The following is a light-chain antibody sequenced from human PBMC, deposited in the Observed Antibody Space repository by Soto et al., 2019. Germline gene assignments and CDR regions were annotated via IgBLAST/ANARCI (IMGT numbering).Light chain of an antibody. V-gene: IGLV2-14*01. CDR1: SSDVCGYNY. CDR2: DVS. Sequence: QSALTQPASVSGSPGQSITISCTGTSSDVCGYNYVSWYRQHPGRAPKLMIYDVSNRPSGVSNRFSGSKSGNTASLTISGLQAEDEADYYCSSYTRSSTYVFGTGTKVTVL. CDR3: SSYTRSSTYV. J-gene: IGLJ1*01.